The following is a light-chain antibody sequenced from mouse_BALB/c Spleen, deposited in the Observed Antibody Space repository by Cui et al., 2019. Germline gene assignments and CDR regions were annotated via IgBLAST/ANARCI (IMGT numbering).Light chain of an antibody. CDR3: QQNNEDPFT. J-gene: IGKJ4*01. Sequence: NIVLTQSPVCLSVSLGQRATISRRASESVDSYGNSCMHWYQQKPGQPPKLIIYLASNLESGVPARFSGSGSRTDFTLTIDPVEADDAATYYCQQNNEDPFTFGSGTNLEIK. CDR2: LAS. V-gene: IGKV3-10*01. CDR1: ESVDSYGNSC.